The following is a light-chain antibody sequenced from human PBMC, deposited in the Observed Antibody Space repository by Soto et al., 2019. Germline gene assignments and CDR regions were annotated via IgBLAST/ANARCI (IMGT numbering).Light chain of an antibody. CDR3: QQGHDWPLT. CDR2: GVS. J-gene: IGKJ2*01. Sequence: EIVMTQSPATLSVSPGERATLSCRASQSISGELAWYQQRPGQPPRLLIYGVSTRATGVPDRFSGSGSGSNFTLTIIGLHSEDFAVCCCQQGHDWPLTFGQGTGLDI. CDR1: QSISGE. V-gene: IGKV3-15*01.